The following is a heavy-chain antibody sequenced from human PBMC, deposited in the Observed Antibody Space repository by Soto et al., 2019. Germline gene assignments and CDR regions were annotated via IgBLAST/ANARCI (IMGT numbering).Heavy chain of an antibody. Sequence: QVQLVQSGAEVKKPGSSVKVSCKAPGGTFSSYAISWVRQAPGQGLEWMGGIIPIFGTANYAQKCQGRVTITADESTSTAYMELSSLRSEDTAVYYCARAPNVLPDYYYYGMDVWGQGTTVTVSS. V-gene: IGHV1-69*01. J-gene: IGHJ6*02. CDR1: GGTFSSYA. CDR2: IIPIFGTA. D-gene: IGHD2-8*01. CDR3: ARAPNVLPDYYYYGMDV.